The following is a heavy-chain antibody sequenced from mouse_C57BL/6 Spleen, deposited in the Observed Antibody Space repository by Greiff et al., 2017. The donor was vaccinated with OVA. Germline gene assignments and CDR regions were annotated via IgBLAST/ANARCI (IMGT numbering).Heavy chain of an antibody. J-gene: IGHJ4*01. CDR2: IHPNSGST. D-gene: IGHD1-1*01. CDR1: GYTFTSYW. Sequence: QVQLQQSGAELVKPGASVKLSCKASGYTFTSYWMHWVKQRPGQGLEWIGMIHPNSGSTNYNEKFKSKATLTVDKSSSTAYMQLSSLTSEDSAVYYCAREDYGSSYYYYAMDYWGQGTSVTVSS. CDR3: AREDYGSSYYYYAMDY. V-gene: IGHV1-64*01.